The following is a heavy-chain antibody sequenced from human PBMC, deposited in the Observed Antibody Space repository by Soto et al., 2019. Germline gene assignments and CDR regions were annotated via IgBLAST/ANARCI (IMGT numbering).Heavy chain of an antibody. D-gene: IGHD6-19*01. CDR3: VKVWGVAGNWSFNI. CDR2: ISSNGGST. Sequence: GGSLRLSCSASGFTFSSYAMHWVRQAPGKGLEYVSAISSNGGSTYYADSVKGRFTISRDNSKNTLYLQMSSLRAEDAAVYYCVKVWGVAGNWSFNIWGQGTMVTVSS. J-gene: IGHJ3*02. CDR1: GFTFSSYA. V-gene: IGHV3-64D*09.